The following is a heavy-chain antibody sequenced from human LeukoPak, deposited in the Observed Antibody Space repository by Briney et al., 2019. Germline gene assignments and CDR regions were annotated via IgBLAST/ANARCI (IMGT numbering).Heavy chain of an antibody. D-gene: IGHD4-17*01. CDR2: IYYSGST. CDR1: GGSISSSSYY. Sequence: ASETLSLTCTVSGGSISSSSYYWGWIRQPPGKGLEWIGSIYYSGSTYYNPSLKSRVTISVDTSKNQFSLKLSSVTAADTAVYYCARVPTVTFFDYWGQGTLVTVSS. J-gene: IGHJ4*02. V-gene: IGHV4-39*01. CDR3: ARVPTVTFFDY.